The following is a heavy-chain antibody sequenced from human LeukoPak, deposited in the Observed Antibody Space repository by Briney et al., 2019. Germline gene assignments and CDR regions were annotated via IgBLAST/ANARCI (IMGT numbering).Heavy chain of an antibody. D-gene: IGHD1-1*01. V-gene: IGHV3-23*01. J-gene: IGHJ6*03. CDR3: AKGGRTTPHYYYMDF. CDR1: GFTFDNYA. Sequence: GGSLRLSCAGSGFTFDNYAMSWVRQAPGKGLDWASAISGSGINTYYADSVKGRFTISRDNSKNTLYLQMISLRAEVTAVYYCAKGGRTTPHYYYMDFWGKGTTVTVSS. CDR2: ISGSGINT.